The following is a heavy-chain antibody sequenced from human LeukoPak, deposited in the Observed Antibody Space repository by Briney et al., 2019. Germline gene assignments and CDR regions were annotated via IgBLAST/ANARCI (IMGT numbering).Heavy chain of an antibody. CDR3: AVKFSGSYYGLDY. CDR1: GYTFIGYY. CDR2: INPNSGGT. Sequence: ASVKVSCKASGYTFIGYYMHWVRQAPGQGLEWMGWINPNSGGTNYAQKFQGRGTMTRDTSISTAYMEVSSLRSDDTAVYYCAVKFSGSYYGLDYWGQGTLVTVSS. V-gene: IGHV1-2*02. J-gene: IGHJ4*02. D-gene: IGHD3-10*01.